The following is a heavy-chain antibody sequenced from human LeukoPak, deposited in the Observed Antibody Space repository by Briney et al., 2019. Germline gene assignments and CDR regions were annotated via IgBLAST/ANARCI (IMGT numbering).Heavy chain of an antibody. CDR3: ARASDSEWFDP. D-gene: IGHD3-10*01. J-gene: IGHJ5*02. V-gene: IGHV1-46*01. CDR1: GYTFTSYY. CDR2: FSPSGAST. Sequence: ASVKVSCKASGYTFTSYYMHWVRQAPGQVLEWMGIFSPSGASTSYAQKFQGRVTMTRDTSTSTVYMELRSLRSEDTAVYYCARASDSEWFDPWGQGTLVTVSS.